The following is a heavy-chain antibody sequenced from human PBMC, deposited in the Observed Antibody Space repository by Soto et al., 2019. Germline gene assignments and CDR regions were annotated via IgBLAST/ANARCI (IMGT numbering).Heavy chain of an antibody. V-gene: IGHV6-1*01. CDR1: GDSVSSTGVA. CDR2: TFYRSKWYN. D-gene: IGHD2-2*01. J-gene: IGHJ5*02. Sequence: PSQTLSLTCAISGDSVSSTGVAWNWIRQSPSRGLEWLGRTFYRSKWYNDYAVSVKSRITINPDTSKNQFSLHLNSVTPEDTAVYYCARDRGTSCPRGHWFDPWGQGTLVTVSS. CDR3: ARDRGTSCPRGHWFDP.